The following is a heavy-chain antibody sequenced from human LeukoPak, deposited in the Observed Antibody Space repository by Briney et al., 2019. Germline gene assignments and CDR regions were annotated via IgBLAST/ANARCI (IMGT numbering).Heavy chain of an antibody. CDR2: IIPIFGTA. V-gene: IGHV1-69*05. Sequence: GDSVKVSCKASGGTFSSYAISWVRQAPGQGLEWMGRIIPIFGTANYAQKFQGRVTITTDESTSTAYMELSSLRSEDTAVYYCARGQHSSGYYLPNWGQGTLVTVSS. D-gene: IGHD3-22*01. CDR1: GGTFSSYA. J-gene: IGHJ4*02. CDR3: ARGQHSSGYYLPN.